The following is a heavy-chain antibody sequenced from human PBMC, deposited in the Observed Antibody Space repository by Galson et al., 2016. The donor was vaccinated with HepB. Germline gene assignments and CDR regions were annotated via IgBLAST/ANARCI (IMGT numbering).Heavy chain of an antibody. CDR3: AFYGSGSDYNAAFQH. J-gene: IGHJ1*01. V-gene: IGHV1-46*01. D-gene: IGHD3-10*01. CDR2: INPSGGST. CDR1: GYTFTSYC. Sequence: SVKVSCKASGYTFTSYCMHWVRQAPGQGLEWMGLINPSGGSTTYAQKFHGRVTLTRDTSTSTVYMELSSLRSEDTAVYYCAFYGSGSDYNAAFQHWGQGTLVTVSS.